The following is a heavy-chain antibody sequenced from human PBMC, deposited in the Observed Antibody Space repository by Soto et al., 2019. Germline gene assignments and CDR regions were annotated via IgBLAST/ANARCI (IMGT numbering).Heavy chain of an antibody. CDR2: ISGSGGSI. D-gene: IGHD3-22*01. J-gene: IGHJ5*02. V-gene: IGHV3-23*01. CDR1: GFTFSSYA. CDR3: SKGGGYYNWFDP. Sequence: EVQLLESGGGLVQPGGSLRLSCAASGFTFSSYAMSWVRQAPGKGLEWVSSISGSGGSIYYADSVKGRFTISTDNSKNPLYLQMTSLRAEDTAVYYWSKGGGYYNWFDPWGQGTLVTVSS.